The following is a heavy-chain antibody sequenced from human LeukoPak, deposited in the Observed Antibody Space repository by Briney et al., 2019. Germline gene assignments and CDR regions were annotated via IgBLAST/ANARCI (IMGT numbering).Heavy chain of an antibody. Sequence: ASVKVSCKASGYTFTSYGISWVRQAPGQGLEWMGWISAYNGNTNYAQKLQGRVTMTTDTSTSTAYMELRSLRSDDTAVYYCARAIAVAGYNDYWGQGALVTVSS. CDR3: ARAIAVAGYNDY. J-gene: IGHJ4*02. CDR2: ISAYNGNT. V-gene: IGHV1-18*01. D-gene: IGHD6-19*01. CDR1: GYTFTSYG.